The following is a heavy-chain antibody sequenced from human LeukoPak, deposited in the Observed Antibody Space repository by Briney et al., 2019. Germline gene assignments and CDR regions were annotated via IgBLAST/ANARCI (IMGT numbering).Heavy chain of an antibody. CDR2: IYDGGST. J-gene: IGHJ3*02. CDR3: AREDPNYVPDAFDI. V-gene: IGHV3-53*01. CDR1: GFTFSSYA. Sequence: GGSLRLSCAASGFTFSSYAMSWVRQAPGKGLEWVSVIYDGGSTSYTDSVKGRFTISGDDSKNTLYLQMNSLRAEDTAVYYCAREDPNYVPDAFDIWGQGTMVTVSS. D-gene: IGHD3-10*02.